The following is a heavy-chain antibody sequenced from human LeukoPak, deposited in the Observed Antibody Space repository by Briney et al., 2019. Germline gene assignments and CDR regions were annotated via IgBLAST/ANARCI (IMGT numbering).Heavy chain of an antibody. Sequence: GRSLRLSCAASGFTFSSYGMHWVRQAPGKGLEWVAVIWYDGSNKYYADSVKGRFTISRDNSKNTLYQQMNSLRAEDTAVYYCARDMTYCSSTSCPFDYWGQGTLVTVSS. CDR1: GFTFSSYG. J-gene: IGHJ4*02. D-gene: IGHD2-2*01. CDR3: ARDMTYCSSTSCPFDY. CDR2: IWYDGSNK. V-gene: IGHV3-33*01.